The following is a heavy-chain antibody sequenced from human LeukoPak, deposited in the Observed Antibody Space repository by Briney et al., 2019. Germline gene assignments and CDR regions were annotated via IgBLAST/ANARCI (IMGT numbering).Heavy chain of an antibody. CDR2: ISGSGGST. Sequence: GGSLRLSCAASGFTFSSYAMSWVRQAPGKGLEWVSAISGSGGSTYYADSVKGRFTISRDNAKNSLYLQMNSLRAEDTAVYYCARRKAVAGTHDAFDIWGQGTMVTVSS. V-gene: IGHV3-23*01. J-gene: IGHJ3*02. CDR3: ARRKAVAGTHDAFDI. CDR1: GFTFSSYA. D-gene: IGHD6-19*01.